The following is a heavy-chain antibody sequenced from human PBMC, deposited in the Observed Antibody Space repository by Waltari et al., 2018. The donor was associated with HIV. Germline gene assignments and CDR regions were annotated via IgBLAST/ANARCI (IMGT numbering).Heavy chain of an antibody. Sequence: QLQLQESGSGLVKPSETLSLTCAVSGGSLSSGAYSWTWIRQPPGRGLEWIGHIYHRGTTFYNPSLKSRVTISVDRSKNELSLKVSSVTAADTAMYFCARNLPSNSYYGIDVWGQGTTVTVSS. CDR1: GGSLSSGAYS. V-gene: IGHV4-30-2*01. CDR2: IYHRGTT. J-gene: IGHJ6*02. CDR3: ARNLPSNSYYGIDV. D-gene: IGHD2-2*01.